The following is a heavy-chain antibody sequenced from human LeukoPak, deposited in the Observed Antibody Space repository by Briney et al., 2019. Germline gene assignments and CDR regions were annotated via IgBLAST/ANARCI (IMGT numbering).Heavy chain of an antibody. CDR2: IYTSGST. D-gene: IGHD3-22*01. J-gene: IGHJ4*02. CDR1: GGSISSYY. V-gene: IGHV4-4*07. Sequence: SETLSLTCTVSGGSISSYYWSWIRQPARTGLEWIGRIYTSGSTNYNPSLKRRVTMSVDTSKNQFSVTLSSVTAADTAVYYCARDGYYYDSTGYSGYYWGQGTLVTVSS. CDR3: ARDGYYYDSTGYSGYY.